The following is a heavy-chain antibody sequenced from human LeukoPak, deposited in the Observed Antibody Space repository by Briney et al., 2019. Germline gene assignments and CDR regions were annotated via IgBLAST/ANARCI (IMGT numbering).Heavy chain of an antibody. Sequence: GGSLRLSCAASGFTFSSYSMNWVRQAPGKGLEWVSPISSSSSYIYYADSVKGRFTISRDNAKNSLYLQMNSLRAEDTAVYYCARVRHQGYCSSTSCLNWFDPWGQGTLVTVSS. CDR2: ISSSSSYI. CDR3: ARVRHQGYCSSTSCLNWFDP. D-gene: IGHD2-2*01. V-gene: IGHV3-21*01. CDR1: GFTFSSYS. J-gene: IGHJ5*02.